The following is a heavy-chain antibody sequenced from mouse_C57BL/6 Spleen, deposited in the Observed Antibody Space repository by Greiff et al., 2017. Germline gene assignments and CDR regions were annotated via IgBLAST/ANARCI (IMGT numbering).Heavy chain of an antibody. J-gene: IGHJ2*01. CDR1: GYTFTDYN. V-gene: IGHV1-22*01. Sequence: VQLKQSGPELVKPGASVKMSCKASGYTFTDYNMHWVKQSHGKSLEWIGYINPNNGGTSYNQKFKGKATLTVNKSSSTAYMELRSLTSEDSAVYYCASPRYAFFDYWGQGTTLTVSS. D-gene: IGHD6-5*01. CDR2: INPNNGGT. CDR3: ASPRYAFFDY.